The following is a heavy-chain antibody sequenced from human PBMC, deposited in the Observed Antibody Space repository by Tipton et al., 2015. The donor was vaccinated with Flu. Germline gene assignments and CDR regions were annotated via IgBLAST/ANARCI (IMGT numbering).Heavy chain of an antibody. CDR3: ATHKGTGGELLPPFDY. J-gene: IGHJ4*02. CDR2: ISYDGSNK. V-gene: IGHV3-30*03. Sequence: SLRLSCAASGFTFSSYGMHWVRQAPGKGLEWVAVISYDGSNKYYADSVKGRFTISRDNSKNTLYLQMNSLRAEDTAVYYCATHKGTGGELLPPFDYWGQGTLVTVSS. D-gene: IGHD1-26*01. CDR1: GFTFSSYG.